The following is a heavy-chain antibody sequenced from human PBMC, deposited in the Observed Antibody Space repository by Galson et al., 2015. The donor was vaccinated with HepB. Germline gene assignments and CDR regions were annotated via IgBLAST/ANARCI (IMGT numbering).Heavy chain of an antibody. V-gene: IGHV3-7*03. J-gene: IGHJ4*02. Sequence: SLRLSCAASGFTFSSYWMTWVRQAPGKGLEWVANIKEDGGEKYYVDSVKGRFIISRDNAKNSVYLQMNSLRAEDTAVYYCARPGVAGIWVPDYWGQGTLVTVSS. CDR3: ARPGVAGIWVPDY. D-gene: IGHD6-19*01. CDR2: IKEDGGEK. CDR1: GFTFSSYW.